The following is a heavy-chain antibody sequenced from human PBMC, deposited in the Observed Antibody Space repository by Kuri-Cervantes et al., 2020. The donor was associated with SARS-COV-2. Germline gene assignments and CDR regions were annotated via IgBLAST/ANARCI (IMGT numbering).Heavy chain of an antibody. CDR1: GGSISSGGYY. CDR3: ARGRAAAGLY. CDR2: IYYSGST. Sequence: SCTVSGGSISSGGYYWSWIRQHPGKGLEWIGYIYYSGSTYYNPSLKSRVTISVDTSKNQFSLKLSSVTAADTAVYYCARGRAAAGLYWGQGTLVTVSS. D-gene: IGHD6-13*01. J-gene: IGHJ4*02. V-gene: IGHV4-31*02.